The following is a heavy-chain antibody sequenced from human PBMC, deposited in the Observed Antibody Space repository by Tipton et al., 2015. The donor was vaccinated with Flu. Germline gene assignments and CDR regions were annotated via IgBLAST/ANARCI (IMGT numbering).Heavy chain of an antibody. D-gene: IGHD1-26*01. Sequence: SLRLSCAASGFTFDDYAMHWVRQAPGKGLEWVSGISWNSGSIGYADSVKGRFTISRDNAKNSLYLQMNSLRAEDTALYYCAKDGSSGSYGIGWYFDLWGRGPLVTVSS. CDR2: ISWNSGSI. CDR3: AKDGSSGSYGIGWYFDL. J-gene: IGHJ2*01. CDR1: GFTFDDYA. V-gene: IGHV3-9*01.